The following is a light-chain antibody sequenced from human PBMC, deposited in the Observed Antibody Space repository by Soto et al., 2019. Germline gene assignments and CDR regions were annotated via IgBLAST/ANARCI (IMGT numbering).Light chain of an antibody. J-gene: IGKJ3*01. CDR1: QSVNDD. Sequence: EVVMTQSPATLSVSPGESATLSCRASQSVNDDVAWYQQKPGQAPRLLIYGASTRATDIPARFSGGGSWTEFTLTISSLQSEDFAIYYCQQYNDWPPITFGPGTKVNVK. CDR3: QQYNDWPPIT. V-gene: IGKV3D-15*01. CDR2: GAS.